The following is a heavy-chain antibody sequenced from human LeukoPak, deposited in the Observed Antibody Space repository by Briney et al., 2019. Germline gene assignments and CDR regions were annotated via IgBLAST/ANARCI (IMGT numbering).Heavy chain of an antibody. Sequence: PGGSLRLSCAASGFSFSTSWMHWVRQAPGKGLEWVAFIRYDGSNKYYADSVKGRFTISRDNSKNTLYLQMNSLRVEDTAVYYCATLPYYYDSSGSYYFDYWGQGTLVTVSS. V-gene: IGHV3-30*02. CDR1: GFSFSTSW. CDR3: ATLPYYYDSSGSYYFDY. CDR2: IRYDGSNK. J-gene: IGHJ4*02. D-gene: IGHD3-22*01.